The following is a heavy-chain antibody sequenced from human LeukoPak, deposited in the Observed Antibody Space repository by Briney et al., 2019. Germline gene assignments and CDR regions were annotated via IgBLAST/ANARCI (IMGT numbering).Heavy chain of an antibody. CDR3: AREPAPYYYDSSGYFDY. V-gene: IGHV4-4*02. Sequence: SGTLSLTCAVSGGSISSSNWWSWVRQPPGKGLEWIGEIYHSGSTNYNPSLKSRVTISVDKSKNQFSLKLSSVTAADTAVYYCAREPAPYYYDSSGYFDYWGQGTLVTVSS. CDR1: GGSISSSNW. D-gene: IGHD3-22*01. CDR2: IYHSGST. J-gene: IGHJ4*02.